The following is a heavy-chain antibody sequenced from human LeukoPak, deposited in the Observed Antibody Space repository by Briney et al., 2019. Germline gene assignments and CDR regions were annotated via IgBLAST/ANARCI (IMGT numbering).Heavy chain of an antibody. J-gene: IGHJ5*02. CDR3: ARTHGPAGTNSNWFDP. V-gene: IGHV4-31*03. D-gene: IGHD6-13*01. Sequence: PSETLSLTCTVSGGSISSGGYYWSWIRQHPGKGLEWIGYIYYSGSTYYNPSLKSRVTISVDTSKNQFSLKLSSVTAADTAVYYCARTHGPAGTNSNWFDPWGQGTLVTVSS. CDR2: IYYSGST. CDR1: GGSISSGGYY.